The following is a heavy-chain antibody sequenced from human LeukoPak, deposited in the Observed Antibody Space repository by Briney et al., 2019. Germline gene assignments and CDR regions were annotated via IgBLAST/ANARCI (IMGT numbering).Heavy chain of an antibody. CDR3: ASGGPTVTAYYYYYYMDV. J-gene: IGHJ6*03. Sequence: SVKVSCKASGGTFSSYAISWVRQAPGQGLEWMGGIIPIFGTANYAQKFQGRVTITTDESTSTAYMELSSLRSEDTAVYYCASGGPTVTAYYYYYYMDVWGEGTTVTVSS. D-gene: IGHD4-17*01. V-gene: IGHV1-69*05. CDR1: GGTFSSYA. CDR2: IIPIFGTA.